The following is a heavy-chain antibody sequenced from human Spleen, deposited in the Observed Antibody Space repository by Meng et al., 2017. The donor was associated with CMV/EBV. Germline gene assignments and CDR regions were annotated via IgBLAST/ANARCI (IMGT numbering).Heavy chain of an antibody. J-gene: IGHJ6*02. CDR3: ARDTPRAPGQLLFPYYYGMDV. D-gene: IGHD2-2*01. CDR1: GFTFSDYY. V-gene: IGHV3-11*01. Sequence: GESLKISCAASGFTFSDYYMSWICQAPGKGLEWVSHISSSGTTIYYGDSVKGRFTISRDNAKNSLYLQMNSLRADDTAVYYCARDTPRAPGQLLFPYYYGMDVWGQGTTVTVSS. CDR2: ISSSGTTI.